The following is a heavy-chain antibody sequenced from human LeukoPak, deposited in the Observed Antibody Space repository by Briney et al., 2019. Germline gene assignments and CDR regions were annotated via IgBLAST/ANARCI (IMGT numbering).Heavy chain of an antibody. CDR2: ISGSGGST. D-gene: IGHD4-11*01. J-gene: IGHJ4*02. Sequence: GGSLRLSCTASGFTFSSYAMSWVRQAPGKGLEWVSAISGSGGSTYYADSVKGRFTISRDNSKNTLYLQMNSLRAEDTAVYYCAKERDYSNYGELDYWGQGTLVTVSS. CDR3: AKERDYSNYGELDY. CDR1: GFTFSSYA. V-gene: IGHV3-23*01.